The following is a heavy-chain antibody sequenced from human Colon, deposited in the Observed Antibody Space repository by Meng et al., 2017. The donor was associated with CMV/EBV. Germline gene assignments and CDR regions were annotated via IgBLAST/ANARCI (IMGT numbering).Heavy chain of an antibody. J-gene: IGHJ4*02. CDR2: INPNSGGT. D-gene: IGHD2-2*03. V-gene: IGHV1-2*02. CDR1: GYTFTGYY. Sequence: ASVKVSCKASGYTFTGYYMHWVRQAPGQGLEWMGWINPNSGGTNYAQKFQGRVTMTRDTSISTAYMELSRLRSDDTAVYYCARVEIVVVPAAIRLPDFWGQGTLVTVSS. CDR3: ARVEIVVVPAAIRLPDF.